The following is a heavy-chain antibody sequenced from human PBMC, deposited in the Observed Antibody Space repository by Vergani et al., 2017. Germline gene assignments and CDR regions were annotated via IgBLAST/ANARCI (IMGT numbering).Heavy chain of an antibody. D-gene: IGHD1-1*01. CDR3: ARVRYNWNDEAGFDY. CDR2: IFSNDEK. J-gene: IGHJ4*02. Sequence: QVTLKESGPVLVKPTGTLTLTCTVSGFSLSHARMGVSWIRQPPGKALEWLAHIFSNDEKSYSTSLKSRLTISKDTSKSQVVLTMTNMDPVDTATYYCARVRYNWNDEAGFDYWGQGTLVTVSS. CDR1: GFSLSHARMG. V-gene: IGHV2-26*01.